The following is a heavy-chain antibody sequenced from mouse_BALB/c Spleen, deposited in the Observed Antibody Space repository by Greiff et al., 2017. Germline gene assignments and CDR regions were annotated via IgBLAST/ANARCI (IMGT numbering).Heavy chain of an antibody. CDR1: GYTFTSYW. J-gene: IGHJ2*01. D-gene: IGHD3-2*02. CDR3: ARDLRRQYYFDY. Sequence: QVLLQQSGAELVKPGASVKLSCTASGYTFTSYWMHSVKQRPGQGLEWIGEINPSNGRTYYNDKFKSLATLTVDKSSSTAYMQLSSLTSEDSAVYYSARDLRRQYYFDYWGQGTTLTVSS. CDR2: INPSNGRT. V-gene: IGHV1S81*02.